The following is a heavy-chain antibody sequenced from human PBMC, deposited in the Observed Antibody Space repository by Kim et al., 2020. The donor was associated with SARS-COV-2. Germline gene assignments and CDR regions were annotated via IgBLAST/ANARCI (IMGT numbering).Heavy chain of an antibody. Sequence: SETLSLTCAVYGGSFSGYYWSWIRQPPGKGLEWIGEINHSGSTNYNPSLKSRVTISVDTSKNQFSLKLSSVTAADTAVYYCARERGGYSYGGGWFDPWG. V-gene: IGHV4-34*01. CDR3: ARERGGYSYGGGWFDP. J-gene: IGHJ5*02. CDR1: GGSFSGYY. D-gene: IGHD5-18*01. CDR2: INHSGST.